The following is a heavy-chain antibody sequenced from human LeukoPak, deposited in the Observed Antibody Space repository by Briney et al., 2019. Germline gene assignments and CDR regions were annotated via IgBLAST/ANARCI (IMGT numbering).Heavy chain of an antibody. D-gene: IGHD3-10*01. CDR1: GFTFTNYE. J-gene: IGHJ4*02. V-gene: IGHV3-48*03. CDR3: ASQWFGDFYFDY. Sequence: GSLRLSCAASGFTFTNYEMNWVRQAPGKGLEWVSYISSSGSSVYYADSVKGLFTISRDNAKNSVYLQMNSLRAEDTAVYYCASQWFGDFYFDYWGQGTLVTVSS. CDR2: ISSSGSSV.